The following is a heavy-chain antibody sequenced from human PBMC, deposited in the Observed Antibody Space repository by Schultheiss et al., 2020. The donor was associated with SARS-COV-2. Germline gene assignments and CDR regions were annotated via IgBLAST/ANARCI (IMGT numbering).Heavy chain of an antibody. V-gene: IGHV1-46*01. CDR2: INPSGGST. Sequence: ASVKVSCKASGYTFTGYYMHWVRQAPGQGLEWMGWINPSGGSTSYAQKFQGRVTMTRDTSTSTAYMELRSLRSEDTAVYYCANGPGYPPSLTDYWGQGTLVTVSS. CDR3: ANGPGYPPSLTDY. J-gene: IGHJ4*02. CDR1: GYTFTGYY. D-gene: IGHD1-1*01.